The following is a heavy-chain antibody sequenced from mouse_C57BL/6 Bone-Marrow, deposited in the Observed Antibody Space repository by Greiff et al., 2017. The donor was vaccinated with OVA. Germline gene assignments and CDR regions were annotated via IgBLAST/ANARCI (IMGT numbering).Heavy chain of an antibody. CDR3: ATKTSVATVVDCDY. J-gene: IGHJ2*01. V-gene: IGHV1-80*01. D-gene: IGHD1-1*01. CDR1: GYAFSSYW. CDR2: IYPGDGDT. Sequence: QVQLKESGAELVKPGASVKISCKASGYAFSSYWMNWVKQRPGKGLEWIGQIYPGDGDTTYNGKFKGKATLTADKSYRTAYMQLSSLTSGDSAVYFCATKTSVATVVDCDYWGQGTTLTVSS.